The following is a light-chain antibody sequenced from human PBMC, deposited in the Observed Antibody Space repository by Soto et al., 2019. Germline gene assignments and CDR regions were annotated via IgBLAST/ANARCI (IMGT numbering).Light chain of an antibody. CDR1: QSVSRIY. V-gene: IGKV3-20*01. J-gene: IGKJ1*01. CDR2: GAS. Sequence: EIVLTQSPGTLSLSPGERATLSCRASQSVSRIYLAWYQQKPGQAPRLLIYGASSRATDIPDRFSGSGSGTDFTLTISRLEPEDFAVYYCQQYGSSPPKTFGPGTKVEIQ. CDR3: QQYGSSPPKT.